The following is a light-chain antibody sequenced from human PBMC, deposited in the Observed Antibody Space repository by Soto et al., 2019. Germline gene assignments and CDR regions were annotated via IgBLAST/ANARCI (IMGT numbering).Light chain of an antibody. J-gene: IGKJ3*01. CDR3: QHSYSFT. V-gene: IGKV3-15*01. CDR1: ESVRSN. CDR2: SAS. Sequence: EIVMTQSPATLSVSPGESATLSCRASESVRSNLAWYQQKPGQAPRLLMYSASIRATGIPARFSGSGSGTEFTLTISSLQSEDFATYYCQHSYSFTFGPGTNVDLK.